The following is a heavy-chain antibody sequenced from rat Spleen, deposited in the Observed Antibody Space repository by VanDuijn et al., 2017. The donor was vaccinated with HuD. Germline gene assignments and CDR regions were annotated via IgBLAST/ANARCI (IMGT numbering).Heavy chain of an antibody. CDR1: GFNFNDYW. CDR3: ARHRLYYNDGNYYHSRVMDA. Sequence: EVKLVESGGGLVQPGRSLKLSCAASGFNFNDYWMGWVRQAPGKGLEWIGEINKDSSTINYIPSLKDKFTISRDNAQNTLYLQMSKLGSEDTAIYYCARHRLYYNDGNYYHSRVMDAWGQGASVTVSS. V-gene: IGHV4-2*01. J-gene: IGHJ4*01. D-gene: IGHD1-12*02. CDR2: INKDSSTI.